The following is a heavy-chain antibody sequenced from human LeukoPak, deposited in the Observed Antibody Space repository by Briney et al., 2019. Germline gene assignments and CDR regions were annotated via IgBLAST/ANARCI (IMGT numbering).Heavy chain of an antibody. Sequence: GASVKVSCKASGYTFTSYAMHWVRQAPGQRLEWMGWINAGNGNTKYSQKFQGRVTITRDTSASTAYMELSSLRSEDTAVYYCAREKPMIKNLPTYYWGQGTLVTVSS. CDR2: INAGNGNT. D-gene: IGHD3-22*01. CDR3: AREKPMIKNLPTYY. CDR1: GYTFTSYA. J-gene: IGHJ4*02. V-gene: IGHV1-3*01.